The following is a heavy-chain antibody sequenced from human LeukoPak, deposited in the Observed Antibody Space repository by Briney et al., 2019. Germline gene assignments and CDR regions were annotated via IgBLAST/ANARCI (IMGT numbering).Heavy chain of an antibody. V-gene: IGHV5-51*01. CDR2: IYPDDSET. D-gene: IGHD6-19*01. J-gene: IGHJ4*02. Sequence: GESLKISCKGSGYTFSAYWIGWVRQMPGKGLEWMGIIYPDDSETKYSPSFQGQVTISADKSISTAYLQWSSLKASDTAMYYCARGSRISIAVAGVFDYWGQGTLVTVSS. CDR3: ARGSRISIAVAGVFDY. CDR1: GYTFSAYW.